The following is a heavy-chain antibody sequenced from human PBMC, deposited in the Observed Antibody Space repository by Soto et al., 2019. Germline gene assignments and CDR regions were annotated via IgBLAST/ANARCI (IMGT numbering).Heavy chain of an antibody. CDR3: AANMLRARLDP. Sequence: QVQLVESGGGVVQPGRSLRLSCATSGFTFSNYGMHWARHTPGKGLEWVAVISYDGSNKKYADSVKGRFTISRDNSKSTLTLQMNRLRVEHTAVYYCAANMLRARLDPWGQGTLVIVS. V-gene: IGHV3-30*03. CDR1: GFTFSNYG. D-gene: IGHD3-10*01. J-gene: IGHJ5*02. CDR2: ISYDGSNK.